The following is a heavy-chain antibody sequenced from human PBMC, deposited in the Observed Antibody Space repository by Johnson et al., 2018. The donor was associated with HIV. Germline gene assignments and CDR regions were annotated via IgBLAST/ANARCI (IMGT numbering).Heavy chain of an antibody. CDR1: GFTFSSYG. Sequence: VQLVESGGGVVQPGGSLRLSCAASGFTFSSYGMHWVRQAPGKGLEWVAFIRYDGSNKYYADSVKGRFTISRDNAKKTLYLQMNSLRAEDTAVYYCARKQWLEIPSDALDVWGQGTMVTVSS. CDR3: ARKQWLEIPSDALDV. CDR2: IRYDGSNK. D-gene: IGHD6-19*01. J-gene: IGHJ3*01. V-gene: IGHV3-30*02.